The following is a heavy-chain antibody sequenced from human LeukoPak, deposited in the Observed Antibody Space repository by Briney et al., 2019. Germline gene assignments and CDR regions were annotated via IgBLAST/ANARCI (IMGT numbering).Heavy chain of an antibody. CDR1: GLTYTDFW. Sequence: GGSLRLSCAASGLTYTDFWMHWIRQAPGKGLEWVSLIKNVGSVTRYADSVKGRFTISRDNAKNTLYLQMSSLRAEDTAVYFCVRDGDDFNFDYWGQGTLVTVSS. D-gene: IGHD5-24*01. CDR3: VRDGDDFNFDY. CDR2: IKNVGSVT. J-gene: IGHJ4*02. V-gene: IGHV3-74*01.